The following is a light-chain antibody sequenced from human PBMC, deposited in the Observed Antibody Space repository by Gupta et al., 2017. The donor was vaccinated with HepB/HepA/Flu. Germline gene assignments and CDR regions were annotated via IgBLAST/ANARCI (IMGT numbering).Light chain of an antibody. CDR1: QSVGKF. CDR3: LQRSSWLT. V-gene: IGKV3-11*01. Sequence: EILLTQSLAALSLSPGERATLSCRASQSVGKFLVWYQQKPGQAPRLLISDASNRATGIPARFSGSGSGTDFTLTISSLEPEDFAVYYCLQRSSWLTFGGGTRVEIK. J-gene: IGKJ4*01. CDR2: DAS.